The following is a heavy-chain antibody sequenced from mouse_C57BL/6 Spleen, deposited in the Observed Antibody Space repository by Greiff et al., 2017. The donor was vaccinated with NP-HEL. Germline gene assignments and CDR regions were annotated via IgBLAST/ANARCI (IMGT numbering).Heavy chain of an antibody. CDR2: IDPSDSET. D-gene: IGHD1-1*01. J-gene: IGHJ4*01. CDR3: ARWDYGTHYAMDY. V-gene: IGHV1-52*01. CDR1: GYTFTSYW. Sequence: QVQLKQPGAELVRPGSSVKLSCKASGYTFTSYWMHWVKQRPIQGLEWIGNIDPSDSETHYNQKFKDKATLTVDKSSSTAYMQLSSLTSEDSAVYYCARWDYGTHYAMDYWGQGTSVIVSS.